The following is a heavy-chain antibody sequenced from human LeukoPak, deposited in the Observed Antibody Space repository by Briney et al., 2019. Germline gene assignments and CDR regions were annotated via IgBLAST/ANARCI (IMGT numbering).Heavy chain of an antibody. D-gene: IGHD4-17*01. CDR1: GYTLTSYY. CDR2: INPSGGST. V-gene: IGHV1-46*01. Sequence: ASVKVSCKASGYTLTSYYLHWVRQAPGQGLEWMAIINPSGGSTSHAQKFQGRVTMTRDTSASTVYMELSSLRSEDTAVYYCAIHDYGDSTRYWGQGTLVTVSS. J-gene: IGHJ4*02. CDR3: AIHDYGDSTRY.